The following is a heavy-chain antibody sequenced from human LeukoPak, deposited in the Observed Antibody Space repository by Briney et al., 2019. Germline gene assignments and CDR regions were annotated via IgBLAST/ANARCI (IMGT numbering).Heavy chain of an antibody. CDR3: AKDYNYVIDY. V-gene: IGHV1-18*01. Sequence: GASVKVSCMASGYTFRSSGISWVRQAPGQGLGWLGWISAVNGDIDYALKFQGRLILTTDTSTNIAYMELRSLRSDDTAVYYCAKDYNYVIDYWGQGTLITVSS. CDR1: GYTFRSSG. D-gene: IGHD5-18*01. CDR2: ISAVNGDI. J-gene: IGHJ4*02.